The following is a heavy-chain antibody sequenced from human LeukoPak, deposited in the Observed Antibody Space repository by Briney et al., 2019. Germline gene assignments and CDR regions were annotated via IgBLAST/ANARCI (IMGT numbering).Heavy chain of an antibody. D-gene: IGHD3-10*02. Sequence: SVKLSCKASGCTFSSYAISWVRQAPGQGLEWMGAIISICGTANYAQNFQGRVTITADESTTTDYMELSSLRSEDTAVYYCARVVGCSRSYDKRGAAVSDYWGQGTLVTVSS. CDR3: ARVVGCSRSYDKRGAAVSDY. J-gene: IGHJ4*02. V-gene: IGHV1-69*01. CDR1: GCTFSSYA. CDR2: IISICGTA.